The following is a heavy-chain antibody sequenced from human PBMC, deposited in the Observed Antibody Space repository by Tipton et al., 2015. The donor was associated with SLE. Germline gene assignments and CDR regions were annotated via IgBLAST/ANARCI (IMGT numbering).Heavy chain of an antibody. J-gene: IGHJ6*02. CDR2: ISAGVGTT. CDR3: ARGYYYYGMDV. Sequence: SLRLSCAASGFTFSSYAMNWVRQAPGKGLEWVSVISAGVGTTYYADSVKGRFTISRDNAKNTLYLQMNSLRAEDTAVYYCARGYYYYGMDVWGQGTTVTVSS. CDR1: GFTFSSYA. D-gene: IGHD3-16*01. V-gene: IGHV3-23*01.